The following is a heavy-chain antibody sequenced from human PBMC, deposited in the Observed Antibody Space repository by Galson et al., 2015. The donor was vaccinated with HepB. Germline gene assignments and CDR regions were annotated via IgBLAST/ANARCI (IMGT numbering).Heavy chain of an antibody. D-gene: IGHD6-13*01. CDR2: MNPNSGNT. J-gene: IGHJ4*02. CDR3: ARGRNRRLGSSLGY. CDR1: GYTFTSYD. Sequence: SVKVSCKASGYTFTSYDINWVRQATGQGLEWMGWMNPNSGNTGYAQKFQGRVTMTRNTSISTAYMELSSLRSEDTAVYYCARGRNRRLGSSLGYWGQGTLVTVSS. V-gene: IGHV1-8*01.